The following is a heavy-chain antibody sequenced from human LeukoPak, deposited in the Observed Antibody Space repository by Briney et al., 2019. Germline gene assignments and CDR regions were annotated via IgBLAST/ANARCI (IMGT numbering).Heavy chain of an antibody. D-gene: IGHD2-2*01. CDR2: TSSSGGTI. J-gene: IGHJ4*02. CDR1: GFTFSDYY. CDR3: ARRYCSSTSCFYFDY. Sequence: GGSLRLSCAASGFTFSDYYMSWIRQAPGKGLEWVSYTSSSGGTIYYADSVKGRFTISRDNAKNSLYLQMNSLRAEDTAVYFCARRYCSSTSCFYFDYWGQGTLVTVSS. V-gene: IGHV3-11*04.